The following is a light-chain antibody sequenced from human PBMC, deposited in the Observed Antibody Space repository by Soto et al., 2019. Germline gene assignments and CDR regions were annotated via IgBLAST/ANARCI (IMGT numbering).Light chain of an antibody. J-gene: IGKJ2*01. V-gene: IGKV3-15*01. Sequence: EIEMTQSPVTLSVSPGERATLSCRASKSVSRSLAWYQQRPGQAPRLLIYGAATRATGIPTRVSGSGSGTEFTLTLSSLHSEDFAVYYCQQYHNWPYTFGQGTKLEIK. CDR3: QQYHNWPYT. CDR1: KSVSRS. CDR2: GAA.